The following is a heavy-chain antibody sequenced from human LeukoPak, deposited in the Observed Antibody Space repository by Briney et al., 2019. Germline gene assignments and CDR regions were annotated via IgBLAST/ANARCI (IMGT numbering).Heavy chain of an antibody. CDR3: ARRRYNWNAIDY. V-gene: IGHV3-11*01. Sequence: GGSLRLSCAASGFTFSDYYMSWIRQAPGKGLEWVSYISSSGSTLYFADSVKGRITISRDNAKNSLYLQMNSLRAEDTAVYYCARRRYNWNAIDYWGQGTLVTVSS. CDR2: ISSSGSTL. D-gene: IGHD1-20*01. J-gene: IGHJ4*02. CDR1: GFTFSDYY.